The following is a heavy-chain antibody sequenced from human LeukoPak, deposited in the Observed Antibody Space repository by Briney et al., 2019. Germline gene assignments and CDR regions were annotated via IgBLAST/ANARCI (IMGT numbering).Heavy chain of an antibody. CDR1: GFTFDDYA. CDR3: TRNTVTVHFDY. CDR2: IRSNGYGGTP. Sequence: PGGSLRLSCSASGFTFDDYAVSWFRQAPGKGLEWVGFIRSNGYGGTPEYDASVRGRFTISRDDSKSIAYLQMNSLKTEDTALYYCTRNTVTVHFDYWSQGTLVTVSS. V-gene: IGHV3-49*03. J-gene: IGHJ4*02. D-gene: IGHD4-17*01.